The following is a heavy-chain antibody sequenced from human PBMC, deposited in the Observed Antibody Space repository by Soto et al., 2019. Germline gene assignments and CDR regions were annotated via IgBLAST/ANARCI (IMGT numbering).Heavy chain of an antibody. J-gene: IGHJ5*02. V-gene: IGHV4-31*03. D-gene: IGHD3-22*01. CDR3: ARDTPHYYDSSGYFDWFDP. CDR1: GGSISSGGYY. Sequence: SETLSLTCTVSGGSISSGGYYWSWIRQHPGKGLEWIGYIYYSGSTYYNPSPKSRVTISVDTSKNQFSLKLSSVTAADTAVYYCARDTPHYYDSSGYFDWFDPWGQGTLVTVSS. CDR2: IYYSGST.